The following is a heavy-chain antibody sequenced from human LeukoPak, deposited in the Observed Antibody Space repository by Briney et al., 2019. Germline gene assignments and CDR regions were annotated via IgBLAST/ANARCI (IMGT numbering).Heavy chain of an antibody. D-gene: IGHD1-26*01. CDR3: ARDLRIVGATYDP. CDR1: GYTFTSYY. V-gene: IGHV1-46*01. Sequence: ASVKVPCKASGYTFTSYYMHWVRQAPGQGLEWMGIINPSGGSTSYAQKFQGRVTMTRDTSTSTAYMELRSLRSDDTAVYYCARDLRIVGATYDPWGQGTLVTVSS. J-gene: IGHJ5*02. CDR2: INPSGGST.